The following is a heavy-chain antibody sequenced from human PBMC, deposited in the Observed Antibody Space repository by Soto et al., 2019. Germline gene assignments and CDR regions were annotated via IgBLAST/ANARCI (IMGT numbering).Heavy chain of an antibody. D-gene: IGHD6-6*01. CDR2: INHSGST. J-gene: IGHJ4*02. Sequence: PSETLSLTCAVYGGSFSGYYWSWIRQPPGKGLEWIGEINHSGSTNYNPSLKSRVTISVDTSKNQFSLKLSSVTAADTAVYYCARVKYSSSHPDYFDYWGQGTLVTVSS. CDR3: ARVKYSSSHPDYFDY. V-gene: IGHV4-34*01. CDR1: GGSFSGYY.